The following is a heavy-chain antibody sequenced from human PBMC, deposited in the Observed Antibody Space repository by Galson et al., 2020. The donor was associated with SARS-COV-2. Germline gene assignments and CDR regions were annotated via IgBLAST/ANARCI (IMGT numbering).Heavy chain of an antibody. D-gene: IGHD1-1*01. V-gene: IGHV3-11*01. CDR2: ISSSGSTI. Sequence: KIGESLKISCAASGFNFSDYYMSWIRQAPGKGLEWVSYISSSGSTIYYADSVKGRFTISRDNAKNSLYLQMNSLRAEDTAVYYCARDKATGTTGDYYDYYGMGVWGQGTTVTVSS. CDR3: ARDKATGTTGDYYDYYGMGV. CDR1: GFNFSDYY. J-gene: IGHJ6*02.